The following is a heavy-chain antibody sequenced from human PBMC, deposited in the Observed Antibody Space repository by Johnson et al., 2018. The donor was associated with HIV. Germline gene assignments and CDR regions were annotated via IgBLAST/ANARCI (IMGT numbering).Heavy chain of an antibody. D-gene: IGHD5-18*01. CDR2: IYSGGST. V-gene: IGHV3-66*01. CDR1: GFSVSSNY. J-gene: IGHJ3*02. CDR3: ARAPGYSRAFDI. Sequence: VQLVESGGALVKPGGSLRLSCAASGFSVSSNYMTWVRQPPGKGLEWVSVIYSGGSTYHADSVKGRFSISRDNSKNTLYLEINSLRAEDTAVYYCARAPGYSRAFDIWGQGTMVTVSS.